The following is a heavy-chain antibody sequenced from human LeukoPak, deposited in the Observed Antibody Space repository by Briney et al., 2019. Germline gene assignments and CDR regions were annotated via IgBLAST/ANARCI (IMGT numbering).Heavy chain of an antibody. D-gene: IGHD6-6*01. Sequence: PSETLSLTCNVSGDSISTYFWSWIRQPPGKGLEWIGNIYYSGSTNYNPSLKSRVTISLDTSKNQYSLKVSSVTAADTPVYYCARTHSTSSLYHFDSWGQGTLVTVSS. J-gene: IGHJ4*02. CDR1: GDSISTYF. CDR3: ARTHSTSSLYHFDS. V-gene: IGHV4-59*08. CDR2: IYYSGST.